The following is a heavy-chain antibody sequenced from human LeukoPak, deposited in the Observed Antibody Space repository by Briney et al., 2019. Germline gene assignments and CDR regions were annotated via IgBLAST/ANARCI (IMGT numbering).Heavy chain of an antibody. CDR2: IKSKTDGGTT. CDR1: GFTFSNAW. Sequence: PGGSLRLSCAASGFTFSNAWMSWVRQAPGKGLEWVGRIKSKTDGGTTDYAAPVKGRFTTSRDDSKNTLYLQMNSLKTEDTAVYYCTTDGVDPGGYYDYVWGSYRPSATLYYFDYWGQGTLVTVSS. J-gene: IGHJ4*02. CDR3: TTDGVDPGGYYDYVWGSYRPSATLYYFDY. V-gene: IGHV3-15*01. D-gene: IGHD3-16*02.